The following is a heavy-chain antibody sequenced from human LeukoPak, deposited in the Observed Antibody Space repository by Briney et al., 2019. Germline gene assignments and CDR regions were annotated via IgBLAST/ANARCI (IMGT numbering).Heavy chain of an antibody. J-gene: IGHJ4*02. D-gene: IGHD5-24*01. Sequence: GGSLRLSCAASGFTFSSYAMSWVRQAPGKGLEWVSSISSSSSYIYYADSVKGRFTISRDNAKNSLYLQMNSLRAEDTAVYYCAPSPSDGSEDYWGQGTLVTVSS. CDR1: GFTFSSYA. V-gene: IGHV3-21*01. CDR3: APSPSDGSEDY. CDR2: ISSSSSYI.